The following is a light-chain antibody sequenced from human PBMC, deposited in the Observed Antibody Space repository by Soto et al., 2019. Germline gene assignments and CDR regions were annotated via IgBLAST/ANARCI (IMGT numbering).Light chain of an antibody. CDR1: QSISSW. Sequence: DIQMTQSPSTLSASVGNRVTITCRASQSISSWLAWYQQKPGKAPKLLIYKASSLESGVPSRFSGSGSGTEFTLTISSLLPDDFATYYCQQYNSYGVTFGPGTKVDIK. CDR2: KAS. CDR3: QQYNSYGVT. V-gene: IGKV1-5*03. J-gene: IGKJ3*01.